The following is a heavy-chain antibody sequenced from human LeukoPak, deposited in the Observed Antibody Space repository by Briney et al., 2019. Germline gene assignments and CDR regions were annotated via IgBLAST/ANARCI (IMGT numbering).Heavy chain of an antibody. CDR2: IYPGDSDT. D-gene: IGHD3-3*01. Sequence: GESLKISCKGSGYTFSSYWIGWVRQMPGKGLEWMGIIYPGDSDTRYSPSLQGQVTISVDTSIGTAYLQWSSLKASDTAIYYCARQNDFRLDYWGQGTLVTVS. V-gene: IGHV5-51*01. CDR1: GYTFSSYW. J-gene: IGHJ4*02. CDR3: ARQNDFRLDY.